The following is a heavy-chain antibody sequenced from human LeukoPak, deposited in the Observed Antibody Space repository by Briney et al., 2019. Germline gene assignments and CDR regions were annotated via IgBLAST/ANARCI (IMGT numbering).Heavy chain of an antibody. J-gene: IGHJ4*02. CDR1: GFTFSSYA. V-gene: IGHV3-30*04. CDR2: ISYDGSNK. D-gene: IGHD2-15*01. Sequence: GGSLRLSCAASGFTFSSYAMHWVRQAPGKGLEGVAVISYDGSNKYYADSVKGRFTISRDNSKNTLYLQMNSLRAEDTAVYYCARVTSGVVAAPNTYFDYWGQGTLVTVSS. CDR3: ARVTSGVVAAPNTYFDY.